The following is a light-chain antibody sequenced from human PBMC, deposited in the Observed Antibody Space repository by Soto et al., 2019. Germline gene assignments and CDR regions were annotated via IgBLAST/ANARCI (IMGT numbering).Light chain of an antibody. Sequence: EIVLTQSPATLSLSPGERSTLCCRASQSVSNYLAWYQQKPGQAPRLLIYDASNRATDIPARFSGSGSGTDFTLTISRLEPEDFAVYYCQQYGRSVTFGQGTRLETK. V-gene: IGKV3-11*01. CDR1: QSVSNY. CDR2: DAS. J-gene: IGKJ5*01. CDR3: QQYGRSVT.